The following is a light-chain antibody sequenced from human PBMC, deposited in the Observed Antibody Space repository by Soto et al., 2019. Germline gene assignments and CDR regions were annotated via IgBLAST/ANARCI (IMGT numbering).Light chain of an antibody. Sequence: QAVVTQPASVPGSPGQSITISCTGTSSDVGYYNYVSWYQHHPGKVPKLMIYEVSNRPSGVSNRFSGSKSGNTASLTISGLQAEDEADYYCSSYTTSSTQVFGGGTKVTAL. J-gene: IGLJ3*02. V-gene: IGLV2-14*01. CDR2: EVS. CDR1: SSDVGYYNY. CDR3: SSYTTSSTQV.